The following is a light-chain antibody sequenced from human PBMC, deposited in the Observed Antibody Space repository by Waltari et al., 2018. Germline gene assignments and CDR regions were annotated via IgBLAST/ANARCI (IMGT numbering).Light chain of an antibody. Sequence: QSALTQPASVLGSPGQSLTIFCPGSSKDIGGSNYGSWYQQHPGKFPKILIYDVSNRPPGVSARFSGSKSGNTASLAISGLQAEDEADYYCSSSTTTYTVLFGGGTKVTVL. V-gene: IGLV2-14*03. J-gene: IGLJ2*01. CDR1: SKDIGGSNY. CDR3: SSSTTTYTVL. CDR2: DVS.